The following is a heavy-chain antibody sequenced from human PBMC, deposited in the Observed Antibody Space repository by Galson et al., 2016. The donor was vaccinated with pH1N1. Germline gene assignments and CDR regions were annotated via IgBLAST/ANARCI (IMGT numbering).Heavy chain of an antibody. CDR3: ARDRGYTSFRSLGFDY. V-gene: IGHV1-69*13. D-gene: IGHD5-12*01. CDR1: GVTFSSYA. J-gene: IGHJ4*01. CDR2: ISPMFRTT. Sequence: SVKVSCKAPGVTFSSYAINWVRQAPGQGLEWVGGISPMFRTTNHAQNFQGRLTSTADESNTTAYMELNSLRSEDTAVYYCARDRGYTSFRSLGFDYWGHGTLVTVSS.